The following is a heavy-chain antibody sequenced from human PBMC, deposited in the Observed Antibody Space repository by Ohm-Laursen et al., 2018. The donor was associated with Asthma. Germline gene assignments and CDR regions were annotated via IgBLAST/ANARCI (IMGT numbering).Heavy chain of an antibody. CDR2: ISSDGSNQ. J-gene: IGHJ6*02. Sequence: SLRLSCTASGFTFSSYGMHWVRQAPGKGLEWVAVISSDGSNQYYGDSVKGRFTISRDNSKNTLYLQMNSLRAEDTAVYYCAKVVLMDVWGQGTTVTVSS. V-gene: IGHV3-33*05. CDR3: AKVVLMDV. D-gene: IGHD3-16*02. CDR1: GFTFSSYG.